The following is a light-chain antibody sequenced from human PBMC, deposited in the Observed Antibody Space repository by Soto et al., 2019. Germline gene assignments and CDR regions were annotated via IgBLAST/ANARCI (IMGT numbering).Light chain of an antibody. CDR2: YDS. Sequence: VLTQPPSVSVAPGKTARITCGGNNIGTKSVHWYQQKPGQAPVLVIYYDSDRPSGIPERFSGSNSGNTATLTISRVEAGDEADYYCQVWDSSSDHVVFGGGTKLTVL. V-gene: IGLV3-21*04. CDR3: QVWDSSSDHVV. J-gene: IGLJ2*01. CDR1: NIGTKS.